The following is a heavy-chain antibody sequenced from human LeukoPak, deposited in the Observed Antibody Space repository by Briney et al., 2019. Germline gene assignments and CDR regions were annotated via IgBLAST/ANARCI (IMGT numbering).Heavy chain of an antibody. CDR1: GFTFSSYG. CDR2: IRHDGSNK. D-gene: IGHD5-18*01. V-gene: IGHV3-30*02. J-gene: IGHJ4*02. Sequence: GGSLRLSCAASGFTFSSYGMHWVRQAPGKGLEWVAFIRHDGSNKYYADSMKGRFTISRDNSKNTLYLQVNSLRAEDTAVYYCAKDREPSAWIQLWFDYWGQGTLVTVSS. CDR3: AKDREPSAWIQLWFDY.